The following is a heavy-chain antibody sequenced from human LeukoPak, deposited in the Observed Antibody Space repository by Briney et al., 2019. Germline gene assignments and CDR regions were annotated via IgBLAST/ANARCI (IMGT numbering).Heavy chain of an antibody. CDR3: AREDHYYDSSGYYYSDAFDI. CDR1: GYTFTSYA. J-gene: IGHJ3*02. CDR2: INAGNGNT. Sequence: ASVKVSCKASGYTFTSYAMRWVRQAPGQRLEWMGWINAGNGNTKYSQEFQGRVTITRDTSASTAYMELSSLRSEDTAVYYCAREDHYYDSSGYYYSDAFDIWGQGTMVTVSS. D-gene: IGHD3-22*01. V-gene: IGHV1-3*01.